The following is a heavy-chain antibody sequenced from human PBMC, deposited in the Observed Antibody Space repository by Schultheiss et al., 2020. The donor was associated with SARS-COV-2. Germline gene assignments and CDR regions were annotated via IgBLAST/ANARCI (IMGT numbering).Heavy chain of an antibody. V-gene: IGHV3-30*18. CDR3: AKDRAAAPPGFFDY. J-gene: IGHJ4*02. D-gene: IGHD6-13*01. CDR2: ISYDGSNK. CDR1: GFTFSSYS. Sequence: GGSLRLSCAASGFTFSSYSMNWVRQAPGKGLEWVAVISYDGSNKYYADSVKGRFTISRDNSKNTLYLQMNSLRAEDTAVYYCAKDRAAAPPGFFDYWGQGTLVTVSS.